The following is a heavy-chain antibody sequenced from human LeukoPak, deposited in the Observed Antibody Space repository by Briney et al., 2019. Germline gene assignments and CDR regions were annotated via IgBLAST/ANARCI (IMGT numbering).Heavy chain of an antibody. D-gene: IGHD1-26*01. CDR3: ARERGIVGATWGVAFDI. CDR1: GFTVSGNY. CDR2: IYSGGST. Sequence: GGSLRLSCAASGFTVSGNYMSWVRQAPGKGLEWVSVIYSGGSTYYADSVKGRFTISRDNSKNTLYLQMNSLGAEDTAVYYCARERGIVGATWGVAFDIWGQGTMVTVSP. J-gene: IGHJ3*02. V-gene: IGHV3-53*01.